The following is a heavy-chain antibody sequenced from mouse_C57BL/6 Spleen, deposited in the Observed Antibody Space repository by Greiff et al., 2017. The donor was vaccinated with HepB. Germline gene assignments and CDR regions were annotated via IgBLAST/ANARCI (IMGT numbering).Heavy chain of an antibody. Sequence: QVQLQQPGAELVMPGASVKLSCKASGYTFTSYWMHWVKQRPGQGLEWIGEIDPSDSYTNYNQKFKGKSTLTVDKSSSTAYMQLSSLTSEDSAVYYCARGIFLLPFAYWGQGTLVTVSA. V-gene: IGHV1-69*01. D-gene: IGHD2-1*01. CDR2: IDPSDSYT. J-gene: IGHJ3*01. CDR3: ARGIFLLPFAY. CDR1: GYTFTSYW.